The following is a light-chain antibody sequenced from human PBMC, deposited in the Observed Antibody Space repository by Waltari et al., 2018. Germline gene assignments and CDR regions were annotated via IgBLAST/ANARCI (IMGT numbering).Light chain of an antibody. CDR3: TSYTSSSFLQ. CDR1: SRDVGGYKS. V-gene: IGLV2-14*03. CDR2: DVT. Sequence: QSALTQPASVSGSPGQSITFSCTGTSRDVGGYKSVPWYQQHPGKAPRLIIYDVTNRPSGVSNRFSGSKSDNTASLTISGLQAEDEADYYCTSYTSSSFLQFGGGTKLTVL. J-gene: IGLJ2*01.